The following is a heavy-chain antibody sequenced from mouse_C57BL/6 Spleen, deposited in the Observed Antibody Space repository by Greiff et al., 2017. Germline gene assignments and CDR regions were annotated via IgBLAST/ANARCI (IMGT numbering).Heavy chain of an antibody. J-gene: IGHJ3*01. CDR1: GFTFSSYT. CDR2: ISGGGGNT. D-gene: IGHD5-1*01. V-gene: IGHV5-9*01. CDR3: ARQVVPAWFAY. Sequence: EVQLVESGGGLVKPGGSLKLSCAASGFTFSSYTMSWVRQTPEKRLEWVATISGGGGNTYYPDSVKGRFTISRDNAKNTLYRQMSSLRSEDTALYYCARQVVPAWFAYWGQGTLVTVSA.